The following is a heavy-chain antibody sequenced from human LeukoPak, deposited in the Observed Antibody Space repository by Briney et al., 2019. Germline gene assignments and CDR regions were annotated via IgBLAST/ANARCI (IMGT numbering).Heavy chain of an antibody. CDR2: MNPNSGNT. V-gene: IGHV1-8*01. J-gene: IGHJ5*02. Sequence: GASVKVSCKASGYAFTSYDINWVRQATGQGLEWMGWMNPNSGNTGYAQKLQGRVTMTRNTSISTAYMELSSLRSEDTAVYYCARKRVIAAAGTGPGWWFDPWGQGTLVTVSS. CDR3: ARKRVIAAAGTGPGWWFDP. CDR1: GYAFTSYD. D-gene: IGHD6-13*01.